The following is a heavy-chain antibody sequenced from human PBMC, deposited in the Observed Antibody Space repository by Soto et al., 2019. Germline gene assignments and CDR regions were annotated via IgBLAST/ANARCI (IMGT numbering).Heavy chain of an antibody. V-gene: IGHV4-31*03. CDR2: IHNSGST. CDR3: ASGWLQFAY. Sequence: SETLSLTCTVPEGSISSGGYYWSWIRQHPGKGLEWIGYIHNSGSTYKNPSLKSRVTISVDTSKNQFSLKLSSVTAADTAVYYCASGWLQFAYWGKGTLVTVSS. CDR1: EGSISSGGYY. D-gene: IGHD6-19*01. J-gene: IGHJ4*02.